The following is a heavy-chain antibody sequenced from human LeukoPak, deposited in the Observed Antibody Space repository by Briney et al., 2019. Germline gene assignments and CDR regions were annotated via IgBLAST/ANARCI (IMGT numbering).Heavy chain of an antibody. J-gene: IGHJ3*02. D-gene: IGHD1-26*01. V-gene: IGHV4-38-2*01. CDR3: ARHEVGATPDAFDI. Sequence: PSETLSLTCAVSGYSISSGYYWGWIRQPPGKGLEWIGSIYHSGSTYYNPSLKSRVTISVDTSKNQFSLKPSSVTAADTAVYYCARHEVGATPDAFDIWGQGTMVTVSS. CDR2: IYHSGST. CDR1: GYSISSGYY.